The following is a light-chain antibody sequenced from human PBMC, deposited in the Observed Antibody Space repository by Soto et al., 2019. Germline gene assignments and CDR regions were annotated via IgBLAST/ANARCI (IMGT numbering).Light chain of an antibody. CDR2: ETS. Sequence: EIVLTQSPGTLSLSPGERATLSCRASQSVSSSSFAWYQQKPGQAPRLLMYETSSRATGIPDRFSGSGSGTDFTLTISRLEPEDFAVYYCQQYVSSPLTFGGGTKVEIK. CDR1: QSVSSSS. V-gene: IGKV3-20*01. J-gene: IGKJ4*01. CDR3: QQYVSSPLT.